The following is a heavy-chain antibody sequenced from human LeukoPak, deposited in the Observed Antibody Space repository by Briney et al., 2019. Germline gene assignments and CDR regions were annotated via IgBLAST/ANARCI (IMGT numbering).Heavy chain of an antibody. CDR1: GGSISSYY. D-gene: IGHD3-22*01. J-gene: IGHJ3*02. CDR3: ARHTTYYYDSSGYYSDAFDI. CDR2: IYYSGST. V-gene: IGHV4-59*08. Sequence: SETLSLTCTVSGGSISSYYWSWIRQPPGKGLEWIGYIYYSGSTNYNPSLKSRVAISVDTSKNQFSLKLSSVTAADTAVYYCARHTTYYYDSSGYYSDAFDIWGQGTMVTVSS.